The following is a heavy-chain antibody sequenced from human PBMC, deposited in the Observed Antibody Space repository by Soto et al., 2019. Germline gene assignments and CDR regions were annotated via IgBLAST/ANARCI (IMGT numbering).Heavy chain of an antibody. J-gene: IGHJ3*02. Sequence: QVQLQESGPGLVKPSQTLSLTCTVSGGSISSGDYYWSWIRQPPGKGLEWIGYIYYSGSTYYNPSLTCRVTISVDTSKNQFSRKLSSVTAADTAVYYCARDLMVPGYAFDIWGQGTMVTGSS. V-gene: IGHV4-30-4*01. CDR1: GGSISSGDYY. CDR2: IYYSGST. CDR3: ARDLMVPGYAFDI. D-gene: IGHD3-10*01.